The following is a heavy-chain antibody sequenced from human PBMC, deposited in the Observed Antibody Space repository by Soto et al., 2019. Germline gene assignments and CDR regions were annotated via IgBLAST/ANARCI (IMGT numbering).Heavy chain of an antibody. V-gene: IGHV4-34*01. CDR3: ARGLITMVRGVIISPRYFDY. CDR1: GGSFSGYY. D-gene: IGHD3-10*01. J-gene: IGHJ4*02. CDR2: INHSGST. Sequence: PSETLSLTCAVYGGSFSGYYWSWIRQPPGKGLKWIGEINHSGSTNYNPSLKSRVTISVDTSKNQFSLKLSSVTVADTAVYYCARGLITMVRGVIISPRYFDYWGQGTLVTVSS.